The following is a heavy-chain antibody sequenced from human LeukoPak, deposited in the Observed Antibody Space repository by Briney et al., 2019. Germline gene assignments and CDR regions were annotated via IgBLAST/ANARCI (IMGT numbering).Heavy chain of an antibody. CDR1: GESFSGYY. CDR2: IYYSGST. D-gene: IGHD3-3*01. V-gene: IGHV4-59*07. CDR3: AGVYYDFWSGPSPYYYYMDV. J-gene: IGHJ6*03. Sequence: SDTLSLTCVVYGESFSGYYWSWIRQPPGKGLEWIGYIYYSGSTNYNPSLKSRVTISVDTSKNQFSLKLSSVTAADTAVYYCAGVYYDFWSGPSPYYYYMDVWGKGTTVTVSS.